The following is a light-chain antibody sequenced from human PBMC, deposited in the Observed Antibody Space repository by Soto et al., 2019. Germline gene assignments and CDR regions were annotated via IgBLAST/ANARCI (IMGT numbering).Light chain of an antibody. J-gene: IGLJ3*02. CDR2: YVN. CDR3: CSHAGSYTWV. V-gene: IGLV2-11*01. CDR1: SSDVGGDNF. Sequence: QSALTQPRSVSGSPGQSVTISCTGTSSDVGGDNFVSWYRQQPGKAPKLMIYYVNNRPSGVPDRFSGSKSGNMASLTISGLQAEDEADYYCCSHAGSYTWVFGGGTKLTVL.